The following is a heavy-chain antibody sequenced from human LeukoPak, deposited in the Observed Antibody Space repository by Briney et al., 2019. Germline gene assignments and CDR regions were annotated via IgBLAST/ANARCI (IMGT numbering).Heavy chain of an antibody. Sequence: GGSLRLSCAASGFTFSNAWMNWVRQAPGKGLEWVGRIKSKTDGGTTDYAAPVKGRFTISRDDSKNTLYLQMNSLKTEDTAVYYCTTDHDGPKEPMIVVDTAGYDACDIWGQGTMVTVSS. J-gene: IGHJ3*02. CDR2: IKSKTDGGTT. CDR3: TTDHDGPKEPMIVVDTAGYDACDI. D-gene: IGHD3-22*01. CDR1: GFTFSNAW. V-gene: IGHV3-15*07.